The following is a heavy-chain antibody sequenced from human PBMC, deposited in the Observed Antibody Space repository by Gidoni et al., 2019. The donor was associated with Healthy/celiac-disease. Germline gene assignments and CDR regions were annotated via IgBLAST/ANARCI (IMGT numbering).Heavy chain of an antibody. V-gene: IGHV3-30*18. CDR1: GFTFSSYG. Sequence: QVQLVESGGGVVQPGRSLRPSCAASGFTFSSYGMHRVRQAPGKGLEWVAVISYDGSNKYYADSVKGRFTISRDNSKNTLYLQMNSLRAEDTAVYYCAKDESGWYPQVHDAFDIWGQGTMVTVFS. D-gene: IGHD6-19*01. CDR3: AKDESGWYPQVHDAFDI. J-gene: IGHJ3*02. CDR2: ISYDGSNK.